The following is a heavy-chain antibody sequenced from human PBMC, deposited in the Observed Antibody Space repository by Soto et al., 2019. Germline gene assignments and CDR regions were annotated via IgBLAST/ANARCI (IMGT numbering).Heavy chain of an antibody. CDR3: GRGPPDSSNF. V-gene: IGHV3-21*01. CDR1: GFTFSGYS. J-gene: IGHJ1*01. Sequence: EVQLVESGGGLVKPGGSLRLSCVASGFTFSGYSINWVRQAPGKGLEWVSYISGPSIYIYYADSVKGPFTTCTDNANGSESLQRQSLTAGDTPVYFCGRGPPDSSNFGGLGTWVFSSS. D-gene: IGHD6-6*01. CDR2: ISGPSIYI.